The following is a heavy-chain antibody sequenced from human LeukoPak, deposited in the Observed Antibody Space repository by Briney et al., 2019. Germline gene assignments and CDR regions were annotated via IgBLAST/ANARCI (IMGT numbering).Heavy chain of an antibody. Sequence: GASVKVSCKASGGTFSSYAISWVRQAPGQGLEWMGGIIPIFGTANYAQKFQGRVTITADKSTSTAYMELSSLGSEDTAVYYCAAGGFVRGAEEPFDYWGQGTLVTVSS. J-gene: IGHJ4*02. V-gene: IGHV1-69*06. D-gene: IGHD3-10*02. CDR3: AAGGFVRGAEEPFDY. CDR1: GGTFSSYA. CDR2: IIPIFGTA.